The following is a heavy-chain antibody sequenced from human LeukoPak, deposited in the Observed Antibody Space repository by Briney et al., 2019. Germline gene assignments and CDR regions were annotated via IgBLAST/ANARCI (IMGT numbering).Heavy chain of an antibody. CDR3: ARGDTMILVVIS. D-gene: IGHD3-22*01. CDR2: INHSGST. CDR1: GGSFSGYY. J-gene: IGHJ4*02. Sequence: PSETLSLTCAVYGGSFSGYYWSWIRQPPGKGVEWIGEINHSGSTNYNPSLKRRVTISVDTSKSQFSLTLSSVTAADTAVYYCARGDTMILVVISWGQGTPVTVSS. V-gene: IGHV4-34*01.